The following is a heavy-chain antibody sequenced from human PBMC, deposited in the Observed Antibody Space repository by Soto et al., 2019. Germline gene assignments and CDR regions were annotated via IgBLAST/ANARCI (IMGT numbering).Heavy chain of an antibody. Sequence: QLQLQESGPGLVKPSKTLSLTCTVSGGSISSSDYYWGWIRQPPGKGLEWIGSIYYSGSTYYTPSLKSRVTISVDTSRNQFSLKLSSVTAADAAVYSCARTRSGSAEAAFDIWGQGTMVTISS. D-gene: IGHD5-12*01. V-gene: IGHV4-39*01. CDR1: GGSISSSDYY. CDR3: ARTRSGSAEAAFDI. CDR2: IYYSGST. J-gene: IGHJ3*02.